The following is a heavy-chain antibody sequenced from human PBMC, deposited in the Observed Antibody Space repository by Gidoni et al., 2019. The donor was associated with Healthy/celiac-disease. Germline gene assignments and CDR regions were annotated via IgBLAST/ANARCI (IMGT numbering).Heavy chain of an antibody. CDR3: ARYGRWFGEFPDAFDI. V-gene: IGHV3-48*03. D-gene: IGHD3-10*01. CDR1: GFTFNRCE. Sequence: VQLMESGGGCVHPGRSRQLSCADSGFTFNRCEVNGVRQAPGKGLEWVSYISSSGSTIYSADTVKGRSTISRDNAKNLLYLQMNSLRAEDTAVYYCARYGRWFGEFPDAFDIWGQGTMVTVSS. J-gene: IGHJ3*02. CDR2: ISSSGSTI.